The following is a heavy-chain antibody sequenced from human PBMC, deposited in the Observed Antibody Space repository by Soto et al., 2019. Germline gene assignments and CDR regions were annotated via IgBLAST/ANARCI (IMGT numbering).Heavy chain of an antibody. CDR1: RDSVSSGDYY. Sequence: SETLSLTCSVSRDSVSSGDYYWSWLRQPPGKGLEWIGHVYFSGSTNYIPSLKSRLTMSVDTAKNQFSLKLNSVTTADTAVYYCCRIPVDTYMIYWSDPWGQGTLVTVSS. J-gene: IGHJ5*02. CDR2: VYFSGST. CDR3: CRIPVDTYMIYWSDP. D-gene: IGHD3-16*01. V-gene: IGHV4-61*08.